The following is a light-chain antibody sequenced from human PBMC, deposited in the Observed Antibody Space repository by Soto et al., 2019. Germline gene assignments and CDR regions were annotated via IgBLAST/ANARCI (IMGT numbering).Light chain of an antibody. CDR1: QSIRSY. Sequence: DIQMTQSPSSLSASVGDRVTITCRASQSIRSYLYWYQQKPGKAPKLLIYDASSLESGVPSRFSGRAAGTYFTPTISSLQPEDFASYYCQERYWAPPTFGPGTTVDIK. J-gene: IGKJ3*01. CDR3: QERYWAPPT. CDR2: DAS. V-gene: IGKV1-39*01.